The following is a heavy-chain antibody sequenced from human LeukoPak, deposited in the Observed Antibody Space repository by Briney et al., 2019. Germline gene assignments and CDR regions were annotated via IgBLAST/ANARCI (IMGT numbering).Heavy chain of an antibody. D-gene: IGHD3-9*01. J-gene: IGHJ3*02. V-gene: IGHV4-4*02. CDR1: GGSISSSNW. Sequence: PSETLSLTCAVSGGSISSSNWWSWVRQPPGKGLEWIGEIYHSGSTNYNPSLKSRVTISVDKSKNQFSLKLSSVTAADTAVYYCARDFRHYDILTGYSMEAFDIWGQGTMVTVSS. CDR2: IYHSGST. CDR3: ARDFRHYDILTGYSMEAFDI.